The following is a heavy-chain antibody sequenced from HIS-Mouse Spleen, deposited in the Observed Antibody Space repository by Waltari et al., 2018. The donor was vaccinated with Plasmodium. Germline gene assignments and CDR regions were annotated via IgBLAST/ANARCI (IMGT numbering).Heavy chain of an antibody. Sequence: EVQLVESGGGLVQPGGSLRLHCAAAGFTFSSYWMSWVRKAPGKGLEWVANIKQDGSEKYYVDSVKGRFTISRDNAKNSLYLQMNSLRAEDTAVYYCASSWYWYFDLWGRGTLVTVSS. CDR2: IKQDGSEK. J-gene: IGHJ2*01. CDR1: GFTFSSYW. D-gene: IGHD6-13*01. CDR3: ASSWYWYFDL. V-gene: IGHV3-7*01.